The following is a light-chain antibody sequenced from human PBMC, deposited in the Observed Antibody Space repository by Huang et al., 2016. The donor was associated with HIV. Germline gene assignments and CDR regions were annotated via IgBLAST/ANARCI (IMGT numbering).Light chain of an antibody. J-gene: IGKJ3*01. CDR3: QQSYSTPFT. Sequence: DIQMTQSPSSLSASVGDRVTITCRASQSISSDLNWYQQKTGKAPKILIYAASSLQSGVPSRFSGSGSGTDFTLTISSLQPEDFATYYCQQSYSTPFTFGPGTKVDIK. CDR1: QSISSD. V-gene: IGKV1-39*01. CDR2: AAS.